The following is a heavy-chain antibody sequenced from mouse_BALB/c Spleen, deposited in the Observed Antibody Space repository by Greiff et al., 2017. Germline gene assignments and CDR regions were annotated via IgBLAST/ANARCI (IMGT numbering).Heavy chain of an antibody. D-gene: IGHD4-1*01. CDR1: GFTFSSFG. J-gene: IGHJ3*01. Sequence: EVMLVESGGGLVQPGGSRKLSCAASGFTFSSFGMHWVRQAPEKGLEWVAYISSGSSTIYYADTVKGRFTISRDNPKNTLFLQMTSLRSEDTAMYYCARRNWDEGFAYWGQGTLVTVSA. CDR3: ARRNWDEGFAY. V-gene: IGHV5-17*02. CDR2: ISSGSSTI.